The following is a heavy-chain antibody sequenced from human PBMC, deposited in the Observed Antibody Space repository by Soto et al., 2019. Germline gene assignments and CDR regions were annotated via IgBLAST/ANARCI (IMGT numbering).Heavy chain of an antibody. Sequence: EVPLVESGGGLVQPGGSLRLSCAASGFTFSSYAMHWVRQAPGKGLEYVSAISSNGGSTYYANSVKGRFTISRDNXXNTLYLQMGSLRAEDMAVYYCARGTYYYDSSGYYYWGQGTLVTVSS. V-gene: IGHV3-64*01. CDR1: GFTFSSYA. J-gene: IGHJ4*02. CDR3: ARGTYYYDSSGYYY. D-gene: IGHD3-22*01. CDR2: ISSNGGST.